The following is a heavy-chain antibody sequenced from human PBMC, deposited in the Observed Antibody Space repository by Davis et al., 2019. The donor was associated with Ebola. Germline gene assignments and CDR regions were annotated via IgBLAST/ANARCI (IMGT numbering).Heavy chain of an antibody. Sequence: GGSLRLSCAASGFTFSSYWMSWVRRAPGKGLEWVGFIRSKAYGGTTEYAASVKGRFTISRDDSKSIAYLQMNSLKTEDTAVYYCTRDLKQPRPSYYYGMDVWGQGTTVTVSS. D-gene: IGHD6-6*01. CDR3: TRDLKQPRPSYYYGMDV. CDR1: GFTFSSYW. CDR2: IRSKAYGGTT. V-gene: IGHV3-49*04. J-gene: IGHJ6*02.